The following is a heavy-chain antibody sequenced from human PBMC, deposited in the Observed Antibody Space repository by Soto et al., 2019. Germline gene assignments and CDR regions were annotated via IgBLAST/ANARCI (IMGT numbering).Heavy chain of an antibody. Sequence: QVQLVQSGAEVKKPGASVKVSCKASGYTFTSYGISWVRQAPGQGLEWVGWISAYNGNTNYAQKLQRGVTMITDTSTSTTYIEPRSLKSDDTAMYYCARDPPPMDGWGQGSSVTDSS. CDR2: ISAYNGNT. CDR1: GYTFTSYG. V-gene: IGHV1-18*01. J-gene: IGHJ6*02. CDR3: ARDPPPMDG.